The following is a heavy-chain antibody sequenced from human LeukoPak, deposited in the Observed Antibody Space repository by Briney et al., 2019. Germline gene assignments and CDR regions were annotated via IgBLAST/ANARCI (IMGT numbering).Heavy chain of an antibody. D-gene: IGHD3-10*01. J-gene: IGHJ4*02. V-gene: IGHV3-64*01. CDR1: GFSFTRYP. Sequence: GGSLRLSCAASGFSFTRYPMHWVRQAPGKGLEYVSGLSDDGGSTYYANSVKGRFTISRDNSKNTLSLQMDSLRIEDTAVYYCARDQVPHMVRGVLPFWGQGTLVTVSS. CDR2: LSDDGGST. CDR3: ARDQVPHMVRGVLPF.